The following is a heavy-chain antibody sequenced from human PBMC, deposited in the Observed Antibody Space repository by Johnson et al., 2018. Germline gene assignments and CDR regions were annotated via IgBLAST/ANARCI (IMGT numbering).Heavy chain of an antibody. J-gene: IGHJ3*02. Sequence: EVQLVESGGGLAPPGGSLRLSCAVSGFTFSSYRMYWVRQGPGKGLVWVSRINSDGSSTSYADSVKGRVTISRDNVKNTLYLQMDSLRADDTAVYYCARVSGYDAFDIWGQGTMVTVSS. CDR3: ARVSGYDAFDI. CDR1: GFTFSSYR. D-gene: IGHD3-22*01. V-gene: IGHV3-74*01. CDR2: INSDGSST.